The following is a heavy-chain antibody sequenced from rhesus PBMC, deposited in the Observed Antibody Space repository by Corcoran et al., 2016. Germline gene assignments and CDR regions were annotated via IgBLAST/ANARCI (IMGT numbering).Heavy chain of an antibody. D-gene: IGHD2-21*01. Sequence: QLQLQESGPGLVKPSETLSVTCAVSGGSISSSYWSWIRQAPGKGLEWIGYIYGSASSTNYNPSLESRVTLSVDASKNQLSLMLSSVTTADTAVYSCAKYLAYFDYWGQGVLVTVSS. CDR3: AKYLAYFDY. CDR2: IYGSASST. J-gene: IGHJ4*01. CDR1: GGSISSSY. V-gene: IGHV4-169*01.